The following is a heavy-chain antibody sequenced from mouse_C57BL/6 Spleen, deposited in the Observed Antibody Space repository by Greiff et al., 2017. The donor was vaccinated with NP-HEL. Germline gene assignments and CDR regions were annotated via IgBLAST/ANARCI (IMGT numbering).Heavy chain of an antibody. J-gene: IGHJ1*03. V-gene: IGHV1-52*01. Sequence: VQLQQPGAELVRPGSSVKLSCKASGYTFTSYWMHWVKQRPIQGLEWIGNIDPSDSETHYNQKFKDKATLTVDKSSSTAYMQLSSLTSEDSAVYYCARADSYYPYFDVWGTGTTVTVSS. CDR3: ARADSYYPYFDV. CDR2: IDPSDSET. D-gene: IGHD2-12*01. CDR1: GYTFTSYW.